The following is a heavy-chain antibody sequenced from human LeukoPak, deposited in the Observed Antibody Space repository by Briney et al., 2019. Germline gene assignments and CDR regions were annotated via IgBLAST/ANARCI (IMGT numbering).Heavy chain of an antibody. J-gene: IGHJ3*02. CDR1: GGSISSYY. Sequence: PSETLSLTCTVSGGSISSYYWSWIRQPAGKGLEWIGRIYTSGSTYYNPSLKSRVTISVDTSKNQFSLKLSSVTAADTAVYYCARVRSYYDSSGPSGVGDIWGQGTMVTVSS. V-gene: IGHV4-4*07. CDR2: IYTSGST. CDR3: ARVRSYYDSSGPSGVGDI. D-gene: IGHD3-22*01.